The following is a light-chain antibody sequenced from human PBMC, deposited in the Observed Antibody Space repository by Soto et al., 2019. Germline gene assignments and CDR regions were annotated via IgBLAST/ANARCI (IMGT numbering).Light chain of an antibody. CDR2: GVS. J-gene: IGKJ1*01. V-gene: IGKV1-5*01. Sequence: RMSVAPGKRADSGGGRITINSRASQSISTWLAWYQQKPRKAPKLLIYGVSSLESGVPSRFSGSGSGTDLTLTISSHPPENVAPYSWHQYNSYLGTFAQGTKVDIK. CDR1: QSISTW. CDR3: HQYNSYLGT.